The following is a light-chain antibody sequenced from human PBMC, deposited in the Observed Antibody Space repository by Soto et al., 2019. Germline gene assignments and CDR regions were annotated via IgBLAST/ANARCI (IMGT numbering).Light chain of an antibody. CDR1: QSVSSN. CDR3: QQYSSSPFT. CDR2: GAS. V-gene: IGKV3-20*01. J-gene: IGKJ3*01. Sequence: DIVLTQSPGTLSLSPGERAILSCRASQSVSSNLAWYQQKPGQAPRLPIYGASSRATGIPDRFSGSGSGTDFTLTIRRLGPEDSAVYYCQQYSSSPFTFGPGTQVDIK.